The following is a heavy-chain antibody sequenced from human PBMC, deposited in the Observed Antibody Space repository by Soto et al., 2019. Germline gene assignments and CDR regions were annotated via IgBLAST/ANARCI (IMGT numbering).Heavy chain of an antibody. Sequence: QVQLVQSGAEVQRPGASVRVSCKASGYTFTSYGFSWVRQAPGQGLEWMGWISAYNGDTNYAQKFQGRVTMTRDTSTSTAYMELRSLTSDDTAVYYCARDNKAHSYYFNGMDVWGQGTTVTVSS. CDR2: ISAYNGDT. CDR1: GYTFTSYG. V-gene: IGHV1-18*01. D-gene: IGHD4-4*01. CDR3: ARDNKAHSYYFNGMDV. J-gene: IGHJ6*02.